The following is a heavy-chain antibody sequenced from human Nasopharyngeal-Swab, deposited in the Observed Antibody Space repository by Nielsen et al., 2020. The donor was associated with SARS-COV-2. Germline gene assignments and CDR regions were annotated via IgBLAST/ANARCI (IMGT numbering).Heavy chain of an antibody. J-gene: IGHJ6*03. CDR3: ASMRDSSGYYYYYYYMDV. D-gene: IGHD3-22*01. CDR2: IYYSGST. Sequence: SETLSLTCTVSGGSISSGDYYWSWIRRPPGKGLEWIGYIYYSGSTYYNPSLKSRVTISVDTSKNQFSLKLSSVTAADTAVYYCASMRDSSGYYYYYYYMDVWGKGTTVTVSS. V-gene: IGHV4-30-4*01. CDR1: GGSISSGDYY.